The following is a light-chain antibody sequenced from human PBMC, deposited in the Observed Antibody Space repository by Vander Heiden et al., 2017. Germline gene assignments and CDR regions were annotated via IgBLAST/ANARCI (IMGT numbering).Light chain of an antibody. CDR3: KQIKSYPLT. CDR2: AAF. Sequence: IQLTQSPSFLSASVGDRVTITCRASQGISSYLAWYQQKPGKAPKLLIYAAFTLQSGVPTGFRGSGSGPVFSLTIASLQPEDFSSYYCKQIKSYPLTFGGGTKVEIK. CDR1: QGISSY. J-gene: IGKJ4*02. V-gene: IGKV1-9*01.